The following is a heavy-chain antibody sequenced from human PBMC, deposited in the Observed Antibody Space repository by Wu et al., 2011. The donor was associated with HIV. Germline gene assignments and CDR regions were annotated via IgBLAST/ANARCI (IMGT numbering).Heavy chain of an antibody. CDR2: ISAYNGDT. J-gene: IGHJ5*02. CDR3: ARDSPXFGVVSPSGYNWFDP. CDR1: GYTFTGYY. V-gene: IGHV1-18*04. Sequence: QVQLVQSGAEVKKPGASVKVSCKSSGYTFTGYYMHWVRQAPGQGLEWMGWISAYNGDTNYAQKLQGRVTMTTDTSTSTAYMELRSLRSDDTAVYYCARDSPXFGVVSPSGYNWFDPWGQGTLVTVSS. D-gene: IGHD3-3*01.